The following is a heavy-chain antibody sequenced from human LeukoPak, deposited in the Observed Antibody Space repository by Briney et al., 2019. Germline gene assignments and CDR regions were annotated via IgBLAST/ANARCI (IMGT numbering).Heavy chain of an antibody. Sequence: NPSQTLSLTCTVSGVSISSSNSYWGWIRQPPGKGLEWIGGIYYSGNTYYNASLKSQVSISIDTSKNQFSLRLTSVTAADTAVYYCARQTGSGLFILPGGQGTLVTVSS. CDR1: GVSISSSNSY. CDR2: IYYSGNT. D-gene: IGHD3/OR15-3a*01. J-gene: IGHJ4*02. CDR3: ARQTGSGLFILP. V-gene: IGHV4-39*01.